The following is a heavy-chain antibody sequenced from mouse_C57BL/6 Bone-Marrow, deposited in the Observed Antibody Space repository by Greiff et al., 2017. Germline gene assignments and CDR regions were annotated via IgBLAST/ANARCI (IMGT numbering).Heavy chain of an antibody. CDR2: INPNNGGT. CDR1: GYTFTDYY. Sequence: SGYTFTDYYMNWVKQSHGKSLEWIGDINPNNGGTSYNQKFKGKATLTVDKSSSTAYMELRSLTSEDSAVYYCARGITTVVADYWGQGTTLTVSS. V-gene: IGHV1-26*01. J-gene: IGHJ2*01. D-gene: IGHD1-1*01. CDR3: ARGITTVVADY.